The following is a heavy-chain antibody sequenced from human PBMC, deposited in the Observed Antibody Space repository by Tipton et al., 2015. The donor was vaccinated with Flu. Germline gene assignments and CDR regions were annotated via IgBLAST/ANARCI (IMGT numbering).Heavy chain of an antibody. Sequence: TLSLTCIVSGDSISSTIYYWGWIRQPPGKGLEWIASIYYSDNSYYNPSLKSRVTISVDTSKNQFSLRLSSVTAADTAIYYCARHGGYNYGFPRHFDLWGRGTLVTVTS. CDR3: ARHGGYNYGFPRHFDL. V-gene: IGHV4-39*01. CDR2: IYYSDNS. CDR1: GDSISSTIYY. J-gene: IGHJ2*01. D-gene: IGHD5-18*01.